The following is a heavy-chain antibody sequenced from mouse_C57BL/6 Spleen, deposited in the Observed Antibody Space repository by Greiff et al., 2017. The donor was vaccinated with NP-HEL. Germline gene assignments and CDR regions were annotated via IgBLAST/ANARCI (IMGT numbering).Heavy chain of an antibody. D-gene: IGHD1-2*01. Sequence: QVQLQQSGAELAKPGASVKLSCRASGYTFTSYWMPWVKQRPGQGLEWIGYINPSSGYTKYNQKFKDKATLTADKSSSTAYMQLSSLTYEDSAVYYCARDGTTAREGFAYWGQGTLVTVSA. V-gene: IGHV1-7*01. CDR3: ARDGTTAREGFAY. CDR1: GYTFTSYW. CDR2: INPSSGYT. J-gene: IGHJ3*01.